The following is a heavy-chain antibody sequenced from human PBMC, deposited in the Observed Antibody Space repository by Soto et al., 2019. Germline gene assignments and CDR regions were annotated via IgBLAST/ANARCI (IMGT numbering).Heavy chain of an antibody. CDR3: AKDTTYNYGSGSSYRMDV. J-gene: IGHJ6*02. CDR2: ISWNSGSI. V-gene: IGHV3-9*01. CDR1: GFTFDDYA. Sequence: GGSLRLSCAASGFTFDDYAMHWVRQALGKXLEWVSGISWNSGSIGYADSVKGRFTISRDNAKNSLYLQMNSLRAEDTALYYCAKDTTYNYGSGSSYRMDVWGQGTTVTVFS. D-gene: IGHD3-10*01.